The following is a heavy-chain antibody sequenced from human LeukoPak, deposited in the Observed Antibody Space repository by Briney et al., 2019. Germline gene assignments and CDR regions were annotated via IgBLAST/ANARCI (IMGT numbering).Heavy chain of an antibody. D-gene: IGHD6-19*01. CDR1: GYTFTSYA. CDR2: INTNTGNP. CDR3: ARGEAGTRYYYYGMDV. J-gene: IGHJ6*02. Sequence: ASVKVSCKASGYTFTSYAMNWVRQAPGQGLEWMGWINTNTGNPTYAQGFTGRFVLSLDTSVSTAYLQISSLKAEDTAVYYCARGEAGTRYYYYGMDVWGQGSTVTVSS. V-gene: IGHV7-4-1*02.